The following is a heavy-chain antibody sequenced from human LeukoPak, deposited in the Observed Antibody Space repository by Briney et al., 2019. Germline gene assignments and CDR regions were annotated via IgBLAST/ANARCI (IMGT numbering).Heavy chain of an antibody. CDR3: ARQSGGSYVYFDY. V-gene: IGHV4-4*07. D-gene: IGHD3-22*01. J-gene: IGHJ4*02. CDR2: VSSTENT. Sequence: PSETLSLTCTVSGGSITYYYWSWIRQPAGRGLEWIGRVSSTENTNYNPSLRSRVTISPDKSKNQFSLKLTSVTATDTAVYYCARQSGGSYVYFDYWGQGALVTVSS. CDR1: GGSITYYY.